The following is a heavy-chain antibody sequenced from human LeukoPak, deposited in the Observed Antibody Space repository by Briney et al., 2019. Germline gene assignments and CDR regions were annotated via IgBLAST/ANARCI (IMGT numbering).Heavy chain of an antibody. V-gene: IGHV4-39*01. D-gene: IGHD5-12*01. CDR1: GGSISSSSYY. CDR3: ARRSGYSGYDPLGYFDY. Sequence: SETLSHTCTVSGGSISSSSYYWGWIRQPPGKGLEWIGSIYYSGSTYYNPSLKSRVTISVDTSKNQFSLKLSSVTDADTAVYYCARRSGYSGYDPLGYFDYWGQGTLVTVSS. CDR2: IYYSGST. J-gene: IGHJ4*02.